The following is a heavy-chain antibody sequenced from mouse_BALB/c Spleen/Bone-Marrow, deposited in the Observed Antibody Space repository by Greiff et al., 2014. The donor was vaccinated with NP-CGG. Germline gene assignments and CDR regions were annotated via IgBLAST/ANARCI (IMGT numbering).Heavy chain of an antibody. CDR1: GFSLTNYG. V-gene: IGHV2-9*02. J-gene: IGHJ4*01. D-gene: IGHD4-1*02. Sequence: QVQLKESGPGLVAPSQSLSITCTVSGFSLTNYGIHWVRQPPGKGLEWLGVIWAGGSTNYNSALMSRLSITKDNSKSQVFLKMNSLQTGDTAMYYCASTGAGAMDYWGQGTSVTVSS. CDR3: ASTGAGAMDY. CDR2: IWAGGST.